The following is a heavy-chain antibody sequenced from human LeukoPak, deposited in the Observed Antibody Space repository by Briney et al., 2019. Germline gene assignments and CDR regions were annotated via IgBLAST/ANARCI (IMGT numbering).Heavy chain of an antibody. CDR2: VDPEDGET. V-gene: IGHV1-69-2*01. CDR1: GYTFTDYY. CDR3: ATDPTWTGTTCYYFDY. D-gene: IGHD1-7*01. J-gene: IGHJ4*02. Sequence: ASVNISCKVSGYTFTDYYMRWEQQAPGKGLEWMGLVDPEDGETLYAEKFQGRVTITADASTDTAYMELSSLSSEDTAVFYCATDPTWTGTTCYYFDYWGQGTLVTVSS.